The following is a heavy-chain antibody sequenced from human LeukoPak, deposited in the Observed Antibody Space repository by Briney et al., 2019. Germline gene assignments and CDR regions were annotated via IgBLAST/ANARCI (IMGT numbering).Heavy chain of an antibody. J-gene: IGHJ1*01. CDR2: TSAYNGNT. CDR3: ARDGYQPLDVTYFLH. D-gene: IGHD2-2*01. Sequence: ASVKVSCKASGYTFTSYGISWVRQAPGQGLEWMGWTSAYNGNTNYAQKLQGRVTMTTDTSTSTAYMELRSLRSDDTAVYYCARDGYQPLDVTYFLHWGQGTLVTVSS. V-gene: IGHV1-18*01. CDR1: GYTFTSYG.